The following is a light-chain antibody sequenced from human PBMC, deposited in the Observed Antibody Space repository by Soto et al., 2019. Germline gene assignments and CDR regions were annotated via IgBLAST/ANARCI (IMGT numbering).Light chain of an antibody. J-gene: IGKJ4*01. CDR1: QSLLHSNGYNY. CDR2: LGS. CDR3: MQALQTPLT. V-gene: IGKV2-28*01. Sequence: DIVMTQSPLSLPVTPGEPASISCRSSQSLLHSNGYNYLVWYLQKPGQSPHLLIYLGSYRASGVPDRFSGSGSGTDFTLKISRVEAEDVGVYYCMQALQTPLTFGGGTKVDIK.